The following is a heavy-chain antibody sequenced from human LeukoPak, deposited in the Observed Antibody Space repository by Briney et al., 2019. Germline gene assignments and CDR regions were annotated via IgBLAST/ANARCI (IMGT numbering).Heavy chain of an antibody. CDR2: IYPGDSDT. J-gene: IGHJ4*02. Sequence: GESLKISCKGSGYGFTSYWVGWVRQMPGKGLGWMGIIYPGDSDTRYSPSFQGQVTISADKSISTAYLQWSSLKASDTAMYYCARCIAAAGTVDYWGQGTLVTVSS. CDR3: ARCIAAAGTVDY. CDR1: GYGFTSYW. D-gene: IGHD6-13*01. V-gene: IGHV5-51*01.